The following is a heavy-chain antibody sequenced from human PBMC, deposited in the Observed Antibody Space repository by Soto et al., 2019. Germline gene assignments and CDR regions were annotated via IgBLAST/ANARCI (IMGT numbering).Heavy chain of an antibody. J-gene: IGHJ4*02. CDR2: ISNDGSNE. V-gene: IGHV3-30*18. Sequence: LSLTCAVSGVSISSSNWWTWVRQAPGKGLEWVARISNDGSNEYYVDSVKGRFTISRDNSKNTLYLQMDSLRAEDTAVYYCAKGEVRGIIPSYFDYWGLGTLVTVSS. CDR3: AKGEVRGIIPSYFDY. CDR1: GVSISSSN. D-gene: IGHD3-10*01.